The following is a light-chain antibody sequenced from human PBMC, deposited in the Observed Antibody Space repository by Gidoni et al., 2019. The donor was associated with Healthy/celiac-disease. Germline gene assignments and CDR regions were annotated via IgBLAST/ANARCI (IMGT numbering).Light chain of an antibody. CDR3: QVWDSSSDHVV. J-gene: IGLJ2*01. CDR2: DDS. V-gene: IGLV3-21*02. CDR1: NIGSKS. Sequence: SYVLTHPPSVSVAPGQTARITCGGNNIGSKSVHWSQQKPGQAPVLVVYDDSDRPSGIPERLSGTKSGNTATLTISRVEAGDEADYYCQVWDSSSDHVVFGGGTKLTVL.